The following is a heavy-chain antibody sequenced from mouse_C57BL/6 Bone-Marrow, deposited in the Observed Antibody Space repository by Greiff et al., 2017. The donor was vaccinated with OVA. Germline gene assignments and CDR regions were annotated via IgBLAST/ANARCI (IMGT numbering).Heavy chain of an antibody. CDR1: GFSLRTFGLG. D-gene: IGHD2-4*01. Sequence: QVTLKVSGPGILQPSQTLSLTCSFSGFSLRTFGLGVGWIRQPSGKGLEWLAHIWWDDDKYYNPALKRRLTISKDTSKNQVFLKIANVDTADTATYYCARIYYDYYYYAMDYWGQGTSVTVSS. CDR3: ARIYYDYYYYAMDY. J-gene: IGHJ4*01. CDR2: IWWDDDK. V-gene: IGHV8-8*01.